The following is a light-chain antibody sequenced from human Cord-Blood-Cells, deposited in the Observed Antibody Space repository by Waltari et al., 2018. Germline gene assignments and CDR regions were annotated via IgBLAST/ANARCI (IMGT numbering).Light chain of an antibody. CDR2: AAS. J-gene: IGKJ2*01. CDR1: QSISSY. CDR3: QQRYSPART. Sequence: DVQMTESPSSLSASVGDRVTISCRASQSISSYLKWYQQKPGKAPKLLIYAASSLQSVVPSRFSCSGSGTDFTLTISSLQPEDIATYFCQQRYSPARTFGQGTKEGI. V-gene: IGKV1-39*01.